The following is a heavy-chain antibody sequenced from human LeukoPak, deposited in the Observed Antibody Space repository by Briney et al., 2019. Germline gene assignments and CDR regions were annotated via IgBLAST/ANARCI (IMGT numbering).Heavy chain of an antibody. D-gene: IGHD3-22*01. CDR1: GGSISSSSYY. Sequence: SETLSLTCSVSGGSISSSSYYWGWIRQPPGKGLEWIGSMYYSGSTYYNPSLKSRVTISVDTSKNQFSLKLSSVTAADTAVYYCARSKMVINTFDYWGQGTLVTVSS. CDR3: ARSKMVINTFDY. V-gene: IGHV4-39*01. J-gene: IGHJ4*02. CDR2: MYYSGST.